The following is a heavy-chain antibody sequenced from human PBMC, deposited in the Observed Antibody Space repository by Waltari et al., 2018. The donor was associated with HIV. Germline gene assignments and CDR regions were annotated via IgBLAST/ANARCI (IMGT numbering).Heavy chain of an antibody. Sequence: EVQLVDSGGDLVQPGGSLRLSCAASGFTFSTYWMTWVRQAPGKGLEWVATIDQDGGNKYYVDSVKGRFTISRDNAKSSLFLQMNSLTVEDTAVYYCARYFTNFGTLRFDYWGRGTLVTVSS. CDR2: IDQDGGNK. V-gene: IGHV3-7*01. D-gene: IGHD2-8*01. CDR1: GFTFSTYW. CDR3: ARYFTNFGTLRFDY. J-gene: IGHJ4*02.